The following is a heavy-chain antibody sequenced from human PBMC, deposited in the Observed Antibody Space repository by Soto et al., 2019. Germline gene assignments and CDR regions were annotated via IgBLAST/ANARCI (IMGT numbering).Heavy chain of an antibody. CDR1: GFTFSSCE. CDR3: VIIDYQLLPTLWPFDY. CDR2: ISSSGYTI. Sequence: PGGSLRLSCAASGFTFSSCEVNLVRQAPGKGLECVSYISSSGYTIYYADSVKGRFNISRDNAKNLLYLQMNSLRDEDTAVYYCVIIDYQLLPTLWPFDYGGQGTLVTVSS. J-gene: IGHJ4*02. V-gene: IGHV3-48*03. D-gene: IGHD2-2*01.